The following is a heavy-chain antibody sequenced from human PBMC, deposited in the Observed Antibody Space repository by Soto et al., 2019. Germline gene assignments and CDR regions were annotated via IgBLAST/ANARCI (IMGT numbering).Heavy chain of an antibody. CDR3: ARGSPSGTNAY. CDR1: GYPFTSYG. D-gene: IGHD1-26*01. J-gene: IGHJ4*02. CDR2: ISAYNGNT. Sequence: ASVKVSCKASGYPFTSYGISWVRQAPGQGLEWMGWISAYNGNTNYSQRLQGRVTMTTDTSTSTAYMELTRLSSDDPAVYFCARGSPSGTNAYWGKGTLVTVSS. V-gene: IGHV1-18*01.